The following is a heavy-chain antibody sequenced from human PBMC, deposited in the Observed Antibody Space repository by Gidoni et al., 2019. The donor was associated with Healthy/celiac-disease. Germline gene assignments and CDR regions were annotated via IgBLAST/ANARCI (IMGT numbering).Heavy chain of an antibody. J-gene: IGHJ5*02. CDR2: IEPGDSYT. V-gene: IGHV5-10-1*03. CDR1: GHSFTSHR. Sequence: DVQMVQSGAVVKQPGESLSLSSTGSGHSFTSHRIRWVRQLPGKGLEWMGGIEPGDSYTNVSPSFQGHVTMSADKSISTAYLQWRGLKASDTAMYYCARQDIVVVVAATTDNWFDPWGQGTLVTVSS. CDR3: ARQDIVVVVAATTDNWFDP. D-gene: IGHD2-15*01.